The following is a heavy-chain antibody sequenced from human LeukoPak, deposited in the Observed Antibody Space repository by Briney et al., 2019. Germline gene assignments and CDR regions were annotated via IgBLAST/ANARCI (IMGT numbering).Heavy chain of an antibody. CDR2: ISYDGSNK. Sequence: GRSLRLSCAASGFTFSSYGMHWVRQAPGKGLGWVAVISYDGSNKYYADSVKGRFTISRDNSKNTLYLQMNSLRAEDTAVYYCAKGLSGDQGELDYWGQGTLVTVSS. D-gene: IGHD3-10*01. V-gene: IGHV3-30*18. CDR3: AKGLSGDQGELDY. J-gene: IGHJ4*02. CDR1: GFTFSSYG.